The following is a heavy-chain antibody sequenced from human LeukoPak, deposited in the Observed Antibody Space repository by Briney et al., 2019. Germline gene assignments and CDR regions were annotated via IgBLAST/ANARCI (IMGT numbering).Heavy chain of an antibody. CDR1: GFTFSNYG. D-gene: IGHD3-22*01. J-gene: IGHJ4*02. Sequence: GRSLRLSCAASGFTFSNYGMHWVRQAPGKGLEWVAFIWYNGTEAYYADSVKGRFTISRDNSKNTLYLQMNSLRGEDTALYYCARDPAREYYDSTGYFDSWGQGTLVTVSS. V-gene: IGHV3-33*01. CDR3: ARDPAREYYDSTGYFDS. CDR2: IWYNGTEA.